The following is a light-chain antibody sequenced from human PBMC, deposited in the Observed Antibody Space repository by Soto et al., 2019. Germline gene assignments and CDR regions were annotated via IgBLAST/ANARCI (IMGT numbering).Light chain of an antibody. Sequence: DIQLTPSASSLSASVGDRVTITCRASQDISNYLNWYQQKPGKARKLLIYDASNLETGVPCRFSGSGSGTDFTFTISSLQPEDMATYYCQPYDNLPLTFGEGTTVEIK. CDR1: QDISNY. V-gene: IGKV1-33*01. CDR3: QPYDNLPLT. J-gene: IGKJ4*01. CDR2: DAS.